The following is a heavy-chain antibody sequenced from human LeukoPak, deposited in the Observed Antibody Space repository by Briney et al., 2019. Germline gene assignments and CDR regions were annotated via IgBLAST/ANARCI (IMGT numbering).Heavy chain of an antibody. D-gene: IGHD3-3*01. CDR1: GFTFGKYW. V-gene: IGHV3-7*03. CDR3: ARDQYDTWSRRGNFDS. CDR2: IKLDGSEK. Sequence: HPGGSLRLSCVASGFTFGKYWMSWVRQAPGKELEWVANIKLDGSEKNYVDSVKGRFTISRDNTKNSLYLQMNSLRVEDTAVFYCARDQYDTWSRRGNFDSWGQGTLVIVSS. J-gene: IGHJ4*02.